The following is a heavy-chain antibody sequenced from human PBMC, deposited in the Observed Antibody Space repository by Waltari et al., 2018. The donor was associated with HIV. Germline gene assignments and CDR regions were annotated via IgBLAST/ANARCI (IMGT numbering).Heavy chain of an antibody. CDR2: ISGSGVTT. CDR1: ESTFPNYC. D-gene: IGHD2-8*02. Sequence: DVKILESGGGLVQPGGSLPLSCAVSESTFPNYCMDWVRQAPEKGLEWVSGISGSGVTTYYADSVKGRFTISRDNSKNTVNLQMDNLRANDTAVYYCAQGTGFSTNPFDYWGQGTLVTVSS. CDR3: AQGTGFSTNPFDY. V-gene: IGHV3-23*01. J-gene: IGHJ4*02.